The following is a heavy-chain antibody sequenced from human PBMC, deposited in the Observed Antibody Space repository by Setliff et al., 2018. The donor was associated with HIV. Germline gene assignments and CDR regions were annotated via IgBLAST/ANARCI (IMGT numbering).Heavy chain of an antibody. CDR1: GYTFSDYY. D-gene: IGHD2-15*01. V-gene: IGHV1-2*02. J-gene: IGHJ5*02. Sequence: PGASVKVSCKASGYTFSDYYMHWVRQAPGQGLEWMGWINPNRGGTNYAQKFQGRVTMTRDTSISTAYMELSRLLSDDTAVYYCARQGGGYCSGGNCPNWFDPWGQGTLVTVSS. CDR3: ARQGGGYCSGGNCPNWFDP. CDR2: INPNRGGT.